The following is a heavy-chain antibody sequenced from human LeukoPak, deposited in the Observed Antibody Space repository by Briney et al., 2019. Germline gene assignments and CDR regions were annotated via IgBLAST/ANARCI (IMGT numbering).Heavy chain of an antibody. CDR1: GGSFNGYY. CDR3: ARGLTGYSSGSYDY. V-gene: IGHV4-34*01. D-gene: IGHD6-19*01. Sequence: PSETLSLTCAVYGGSFNGYYWSWIRQPPGKGLEWIGEINHSGSTNYNPSLKSRVTISVDTSKNQFSLKLSSVTAADTAVYYCARGLTGYSSGSYDYWGRGTLVTVSS. J-gene: IGHJ4*02. CDR2: INHSGST.